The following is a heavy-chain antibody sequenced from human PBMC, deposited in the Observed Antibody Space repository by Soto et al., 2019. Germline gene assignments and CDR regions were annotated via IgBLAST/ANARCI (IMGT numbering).Heavy chain of an antibody. V-gene: IGHV3-30-3*01. Sequence: QVQLVESGGGVVQPGRSLRLSCAASGFTFSSYAMHWVRQAPGKGLEWVAVISYDGSNKYYADSVKGRFTISRDNSKNTLDLQMNSLRAEDTAVYYCARDSGGDYDSSGYDYWGQGTLVTVSS. D-gene: IGHD3-22*01. CDR2: ISYDGSNK. CDR1: GFTFSSYA. J-gene: IGHJ4*02. CDR3: ARDSGGDYDSSGYDY.